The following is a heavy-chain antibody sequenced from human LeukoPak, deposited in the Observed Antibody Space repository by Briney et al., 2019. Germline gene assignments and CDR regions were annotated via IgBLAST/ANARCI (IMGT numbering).Heavy chain of an antibody. CDR1: GFNFGSHD. Sequence: GESLRLSCVGSGFNFGSHDMIWVRQAPGKGLEWVSDIGGRDTRINYADSVKGRFTISRDNSKNTVYLQMSSLRVEDTAIYYCAREGQYCSSSVCQFDYWGQGTLVTVSS. CDR3: AREGQYCSSSVCQFDY. J-gene: IGHJ4*02. V-gene: IGHV3-23*01. CDR2: IGGRDTRI. D-gene: IGHD2-2*01.